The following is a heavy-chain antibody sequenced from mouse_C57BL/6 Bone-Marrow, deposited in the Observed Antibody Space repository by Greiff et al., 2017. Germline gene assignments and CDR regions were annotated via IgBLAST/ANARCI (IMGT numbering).Heavy chain of an antibody. CDR2: FYPGDGDT. V-gene: IGHV1-82*01. J-gene: IGHJ2*01. CDR1: GYAFSSSC. CDR3: YYGSSWDY. Sequence: QVQLQQSGPELVKPGASVKISCKASGYAFSSSCMNWVKQRPGKGLEWIGRFYPGDGDTNYNGKFKGKATLTADKSSSTAYMQLSSLTSEDSAVYFCYYGSSWDYWGQGTTLTVSS. D-gene: IGHD1-1*01.